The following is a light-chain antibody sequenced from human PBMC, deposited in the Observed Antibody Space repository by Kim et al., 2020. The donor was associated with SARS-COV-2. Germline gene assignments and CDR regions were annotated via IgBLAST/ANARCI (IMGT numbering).Light chain of an antibody. Sequence: LSPGERATLTCRASQSVSSYLAWYQQKPGQAPRLLIYDASNRATGIPARFSGSGSGTDFTLTISSLEPEDFAVYYCQQRSNWPPTFGGGTKVDIK. CDR2: DAS. J-gene: IGKJ4*01. CDR1: QSVSSY. CDR3: QQRSNWPPT. V-gene: IGKV3-11*01.